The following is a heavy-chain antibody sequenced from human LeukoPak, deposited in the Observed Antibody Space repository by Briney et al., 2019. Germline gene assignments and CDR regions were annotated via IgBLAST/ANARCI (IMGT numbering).Heavy chain of an antibody. V-gene: IGHV3-21*01. D-gene: IGHD4-23*01. CDR2: ISSSSSDI. CDR3: VTDYGGSSGAFDI. Sequence: GESLRLSCTGSGFTLSSYAMNWVRRAPGQGWEWVSSISSSSSDIYYTDSVKGGFTISRDNAKNSLYLQMNSLRAEDTAVYYCVTDYGGSSGAFDIWGQGTMVTVSS. J-gene: IGHJ3*02. CDR1: GFTLSSYA.